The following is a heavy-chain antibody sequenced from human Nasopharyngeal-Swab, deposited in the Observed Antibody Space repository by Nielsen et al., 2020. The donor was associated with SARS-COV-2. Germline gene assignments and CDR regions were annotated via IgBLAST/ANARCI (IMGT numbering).Heavy chain of an antibody. V-gene: IGHV1-18*01. CDR2: ISAYNGNT. Sequence: ASAKVFCKASAYTFTSYVISWLRQAPGQGLEWMGWISAYNGNTNYAQKLQGRVTMTRNTSISTAYMELSSLRSEDTAVYYCASTRRAVAGDATFDYWGQGTLVTVSS. CDR1: AYTFTSYV. CDR3: ASTRRAVAGDATFDY. D-gene: IGHD6-19*01. J-gene: IGHJ4*02.